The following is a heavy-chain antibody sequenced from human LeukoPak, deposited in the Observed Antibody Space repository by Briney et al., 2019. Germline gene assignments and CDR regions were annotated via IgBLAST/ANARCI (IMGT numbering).Heavy chain of an antibody. D-gene: IGHD3-22*01. CDR3: ARDRRGYDASGHYYRHFDF. V-gene: IGHV3-7*01. J-gene: IGHJ4*02. Sequence: GGSLRLSCAASGFTFRHYWMSWVRQAPGKGLEWVANMNQDGREKYYVDSVKGRFTISRDNAKNSLYLQMNSLRVEDTGIYYCARDRRGYDASGHYYRHFDFWGQGTLVTVSS. CDR1: GFTFRHYW. CDR2: MNQDGREK.